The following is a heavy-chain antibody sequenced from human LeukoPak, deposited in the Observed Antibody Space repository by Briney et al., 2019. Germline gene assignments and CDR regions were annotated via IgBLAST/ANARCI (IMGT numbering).Heavy chain of an antibody. Sequence: PSETLSLTCTVSGGSISSYHWSWIRQPPGKGLEWIGYIYYSGSTNYNPSLKSRVTISVDTSKNQFSLKLSSVTAADTAVYYCARDNGDYARDAFDIWGQGTMVTVSS. CDR3: ARDNGDYARDAFDI. CDR2: IYYSGST. D-gene: IGHD4-17*01. J-gene: IGHJ3*02. V-gene: IGHV4-59*01. CDR1: GGSISSYH.